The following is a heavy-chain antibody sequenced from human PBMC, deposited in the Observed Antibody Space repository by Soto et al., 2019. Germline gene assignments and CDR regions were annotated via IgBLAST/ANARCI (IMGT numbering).Heavy chain of an antibody. V-gene: IGHV3-30*18. Sequence: PGGSLRLSCAASGFTFSSYGMHWVRQAPGKGLEWVAVISYDGSNKYYADSVKGRFTISRDNSKNTLYLQMNSLRAEDTAVYYCAKGRYCSSTSCYAFDYWGQGTLVTVSS. CDR2: ISYDGSNK. CDR3: AKGRYCSSTSCYAFDY. CDR1: GFTFSSYG. D-gene: IGHD2-2*01. J-gene: IGHJ4*02.